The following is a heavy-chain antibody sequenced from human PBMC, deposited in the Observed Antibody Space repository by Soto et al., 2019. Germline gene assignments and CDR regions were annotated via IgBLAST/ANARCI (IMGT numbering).Heavy chain of an antibody. CDR2: IDWVDDK. V-gene: IGHV2-70*01. CDR1: GFSLSTSGMC. CDR3: ARIPRYCSGGSCYWGYYYYGMDV. Sequence: SGPTLVNPTQTLTLTCTFSGFSLSTSGMCVSWNSQPPGKAMEWLAFIDWVDDKYYSTSLMTRLIISKDTSKNQVVLTMTNMDPVDTATYYCARIPRYCSGGSCYWGYYYYGMDVWGQGTTVTVSS. J-gene: IGHJ6*02. D-gene: IGHD2-15*01.